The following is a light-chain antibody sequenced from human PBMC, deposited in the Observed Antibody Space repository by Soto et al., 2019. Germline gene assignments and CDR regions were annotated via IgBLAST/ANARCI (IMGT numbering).Light chain of an antibody. J-gene: IGKJ3*01. V-gene: IGKV1-33*01. CDR2: DAS. CDR3: HQYKSILS. Sequence: DIQMTQSPSSLSASVGDRVTITCQASQDISKYLNWYQQKPGKAPKILIYDASNLETGVPSRFSGSGSGTDFTLTINSRPPEDIAKYYWHQYKSILSFGPGTKVDIK. CDR1: QDISKY.